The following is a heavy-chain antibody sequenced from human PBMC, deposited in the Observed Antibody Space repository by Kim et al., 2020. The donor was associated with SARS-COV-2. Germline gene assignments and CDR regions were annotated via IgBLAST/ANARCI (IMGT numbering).Heavy chain of an antibody. CDR3: ACASPDFLFSYPIPNYHYYGMDV. CDR1: GLTFGSYW. J-gene: IGHJ6*02. V-gene: IGHV3-74*01. CDR2: INTDGNKI. Sequence: GGSLRLSCAASGLTFGSYWMNWVRQGPGKGLMWVSRINTDGNKIDYADSVKGRFTISRDNAKKTLYLQMNGLRDEDTAIYYCACASPDFLFSYPIPNYHYYGMDVWGQGTTGTVSS. D-gene: IGHD3-3*01.